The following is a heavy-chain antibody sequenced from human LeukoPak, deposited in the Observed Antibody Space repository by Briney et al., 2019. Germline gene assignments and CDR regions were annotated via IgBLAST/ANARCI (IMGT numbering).Heavy chain of an antibody. CDR1: GGPISGTSYY. CDR3: ARHIWQSTARPWFDP. V-gene: IGHV4-39*01. CDR2: MYFGGST. D-gene: IGHD2-21*01. J-gene: IGHJ5*02. Sequence: SETLSLTCAVSGGPISGTSYYWGWIRQPPGKGLEWIGSMYFGGSTHYNSSLESRVTISVDTSKNQVSLKVSSVIAADTALYYCARHIWQSTARPWFDPWGQGTLVTVSS.